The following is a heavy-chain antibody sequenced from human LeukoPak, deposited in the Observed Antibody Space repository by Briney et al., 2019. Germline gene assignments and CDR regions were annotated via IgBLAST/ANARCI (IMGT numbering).Heavy chain of an antibody. Sequence: GASVKVSCKASGYTFTGYYMHWVRQAPGQGLEWMGWINPNSGGTNYAQKFQGWVTMTRDTSISTAYMELSRLRSDDTAVYYCARVFYSSSWHGPFGYWGQGTLVTVSS. CDR1: GYTFTGYY. V-gene: IGHV1-2*04. J-gene: IGHJ4*02. CDR2: INPNSGGT. D-gene: IGHD6-13*01. CDR3: ARVFYSSSWHGPFGY.